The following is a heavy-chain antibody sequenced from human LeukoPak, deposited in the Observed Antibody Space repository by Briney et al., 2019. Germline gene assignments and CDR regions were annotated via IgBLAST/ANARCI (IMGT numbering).Heavy chain of an antibody. Sequence: ASVKVSCKASGYTFTRFYIHWVRQAPGQGLEWMGWINPNSGGTNYAQKFQGRVTMTRDTSISTAYMELSRLTSDDTAIYYCARDWFVDSGDDPFPFDYWGQGTLVSVSS. V-gene: IGHV1-2*02. J-gene: IGHJ4*01. D-gene: IGHD5-12*01. CDR1: GYTFTRFY. CDR3: ARDWFVDSGDDPFPFDY. CDR2: INPNSGGT.